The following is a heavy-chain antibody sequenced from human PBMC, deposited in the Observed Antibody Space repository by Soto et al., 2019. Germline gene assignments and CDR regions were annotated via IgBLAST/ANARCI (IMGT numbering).Heavy chain of an antibody. CDR3: ARLKYSGYDYRYYYYGMDV. CDR1: GGSFSGYY. Sequence: KTSETLSLTCAVYGGSFSGYYCNWIRQPPGKGLEWIGEINHSGSTNYNPSLKSRVTISVDTSKNQFSLKLSSVTAADTAVYYCARLKYSGYDYRYYYYGMDVWGQGTTVTVSS. V-gene: IGHV4-34*01. J-gene: IGHJ6*02. D-gene: IGHD5-12*01. CDR2: INHSGST.